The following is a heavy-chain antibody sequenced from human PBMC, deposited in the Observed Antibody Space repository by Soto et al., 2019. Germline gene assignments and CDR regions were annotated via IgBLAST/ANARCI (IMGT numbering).Heavy chain of an antibody. CDR2: ISVYSGKT. CDR3: ARASGYLGHSPSVAYLDP. J-gene: IGHJ5*02. D-gene: IGHD6-25*01. CDR1: GYTSTNYG. V-gene: IGHV1-18*01. Sequence: ASVKVSCKASGYTSTNYGIAWVRQAPGQGLEWMGWISVYSGKTNYAQNVQVRLTMTTDTSTSTAYMELTNLRSDDTAVYYCARASGYLGHSPSVAYLDPWAQGTLVPVSS.